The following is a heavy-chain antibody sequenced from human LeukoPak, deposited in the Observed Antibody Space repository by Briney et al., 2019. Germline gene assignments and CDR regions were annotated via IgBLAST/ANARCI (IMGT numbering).Heavy chain of an antibody. J-gene: IGHJ4*02. Sequence: PGGSLRLSCVASGFTFSSYWMHWVRHGAGKGLVWVSLINPDGSSTNYADSVKGRFTISRDDAKNTVYLQMNSLRPEDTAVYYCVRYGSFSHWGQGTLVTVSS. V-gene: IGHV3-74*01. CDR2: INPDGSST. CDR1: GFTFSSYW. D-gene: IGHD2-15*01. CDR3: VRYGSFSH.